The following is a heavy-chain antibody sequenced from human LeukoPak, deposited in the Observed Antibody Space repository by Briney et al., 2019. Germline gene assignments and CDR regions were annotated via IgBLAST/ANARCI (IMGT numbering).Heavy chain of an antibody. V-gene: IGHV1-69*05. J-gene: IGHJ6*03. D-gene: IGHD2-2*01. CDR3: ARGGVCSRTSCYSNPYYYYYMDV. Sequence: SVKVSCKASGGTFSSYAISWVRQAPGQGLEWMGGIIPIFGTANYAQKFQGRVTITTDESTSTAYMELSSLRSEDTAVYYCARGGVCSRTSCYSNPYYYYYMDVWGKGTTVTVSS. CDR2: IIPIFGTA. CDR1: GGTFSSYA.